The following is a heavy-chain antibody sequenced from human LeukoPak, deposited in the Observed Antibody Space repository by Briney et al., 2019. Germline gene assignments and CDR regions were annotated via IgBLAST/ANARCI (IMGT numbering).Heavy chain of an antibody. CDR1: GFTFSNYW. V-gene: IGHV3-74*01. Sequence: PPGGSLRLSCAASGFTFSNYWMHWVRQAPGKGLVWVSRISSDESITSYADSVKGRFTISRDNAKNTLFLQMNGLRAEDTAVYYCARVSLSSGCLSNWGQGTLVTVSS. CDR3: ARVSLSSGCLSN. J-gene: IGHJ4*02. D-gene: IGHD6-19*01. CDR2: ISSDESIT.